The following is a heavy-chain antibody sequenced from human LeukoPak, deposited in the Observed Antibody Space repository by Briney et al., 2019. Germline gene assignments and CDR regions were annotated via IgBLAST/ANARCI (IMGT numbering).Heavy chain of an antibody. CDR1: GYTFTSYD. CDR2: INPNSGGT. V-gene: IGHV1-2*02. J-gene: IGHJ6*02. Sequence: ASVKVSCKASGYTFTSYDINWVRQAPGQGLEWMGWINPNSGGTNYAQKFQGRVTMTRDTSISTAYMELSRLRSDDTAVYYCARRTSYYYCGMDVWGQGTTVTVSS. CDR3: ARRTSYYYCGMDV. D-gene: IGHD2-8*01.